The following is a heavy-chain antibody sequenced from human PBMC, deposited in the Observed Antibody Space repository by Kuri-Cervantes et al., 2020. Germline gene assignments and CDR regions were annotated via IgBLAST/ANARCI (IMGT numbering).Heavy chain of an antibody. CDR3: AKLVYNNRWSYFDS. CDR1: GFTFSSYA. J-gene: IGHJ4*02. Sequence: GGSLRLSCAASGFTFSSYAMSWVRQAPGKGLEWVSAISGSGGSTYYADSVKGRFTISRDNSKNTLSVQMNILRVEDMAVYYCAKLVYNNRWSYFDSWGQGTLVTVSS. V-gene: IGHV3-23*01. CDR2: ISGSGGST. D-gene: IGHD2/OR15-2a*01.